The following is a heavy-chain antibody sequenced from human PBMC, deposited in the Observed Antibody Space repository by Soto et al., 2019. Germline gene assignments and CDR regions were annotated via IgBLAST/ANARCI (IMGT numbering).Heavy chain of an antibody. V-gene: IGHV4-34*01. CDR1: GGSFSGYY. Sequence: SETLSLTCAVYGGSFSGYYWSWIRQPPGKGLEWIGEINHSGSTNYNPSLKSRVTISVDTSKNQFSLKLSSVTAADTAVYYCARGRSYYYGSGGYYNNWFDPWGQGTLVTVSS. D-gene: IGHD3-10*01. J-gene: IGHJ5*02. CDR2: INHSGST. CDR3: ARGRSYYYGSGGYYNNWFDP.